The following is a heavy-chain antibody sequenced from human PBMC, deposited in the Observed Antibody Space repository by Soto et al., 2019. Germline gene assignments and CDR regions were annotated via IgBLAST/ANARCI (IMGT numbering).Heavy chain of an antibody. V-gene: IGHV4-59*01. CDR1: GGSINSYY. CDR2: IYYSGST. Sequence: SETLSLTCTVSGGSINSYYWSWIRQPPGKGLEWIGYIYYSGSTNYNPSLKSRVTISVDTSKNQFSLKLSSVTPADTAVYYCAREGVSVEWFDPWGQGTLVNVS. D-gene: IGHD3-16*01. CDR3: AREGVSVEWFDP. J-gene: IGHJ5*02.